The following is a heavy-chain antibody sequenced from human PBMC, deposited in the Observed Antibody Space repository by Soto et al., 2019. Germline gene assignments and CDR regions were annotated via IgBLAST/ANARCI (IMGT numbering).Heavy chain of an antibody. D-gene: IGHD1-1*01. CDR1: GGSISSGGYY. CDR2: IYYSGST. Sequence: QVQLQESGPGLVKPSQTLSLTCTVSGGSISSGGYYWSWIRQHPGKGLEWIGYIYYSGSTYYNPSLKGRVTQSVSTSKKQFALKLSSVTAADTAVYYCARERGTPMFDAFDIWGQGTMVTVSS. J-gene: IGHJ3*02. CDR3: ARERGTPMFDAFDI. V-gene: IGHV4-31*03.